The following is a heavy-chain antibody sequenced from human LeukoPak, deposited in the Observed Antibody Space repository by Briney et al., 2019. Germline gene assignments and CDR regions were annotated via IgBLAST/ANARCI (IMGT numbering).Heavy chain of an antibody. D-gene: IGHD1-14*01. CDR1: GGSISSSSYY. J-gene: IGHJ5*02. CDR2: IYYSGST. Sequence: SETLSLTCTVSGGSISSSSYYWGWIRQPPGKGLEWIGSIYYSGSTYYNPSLKSRVTISVDTSKNQFSLKLSSVTAADTALYYCAKGTGKSTLNWFDPWGQGTLVTVSS. CDR3: AKGTGKSTLNWFDP. V-gene: IGHV4-39*07.